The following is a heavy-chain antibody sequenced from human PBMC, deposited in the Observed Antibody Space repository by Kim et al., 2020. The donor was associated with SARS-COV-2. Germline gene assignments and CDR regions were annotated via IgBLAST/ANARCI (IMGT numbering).Heavy chain of an antibody. CDR3: ARDAYYDLWSGFYPGKYYYYMDV. Sequence: GGSLRLSCAASGFTFSSYEMNWVRQAPGKGLEWVSYISSSGSTIYYVDSVKGRFTISRDNAKNSLYLQMNSLRAEDTAVYYCARDAYYDLWSGFYPGKYYYYMDVWGKGTTVTVSS. D-gene: IGHD3-3*01. CDR1: GFTFSSYE. CDR2: ISSSGSTI. V-gene: IGHV3-48*03. J-gene: IGHJ6*03.